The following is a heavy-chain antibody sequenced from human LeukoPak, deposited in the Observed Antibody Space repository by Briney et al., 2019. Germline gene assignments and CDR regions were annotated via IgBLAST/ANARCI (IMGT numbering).Heavy chain of an antibody. CDR2: TNSDGSLP. V-gene: IGHV3-74*01. CDR3: ARGPPGYSNTWNDH. CDR1: GFTFSRYW. Sequence: GGSLRLSCAASGFTFSRYWMHWVRQAPGKGLVWVSRTNSDGSLPSYADSVKGRFTISRDNAKNTLYLQMNSLGVEDTVIYYCARGPPGYSNTWNDHWGQGTLVTVSS. D-gene: IGHD6-13*01. J-gene: IGHJ5*02.